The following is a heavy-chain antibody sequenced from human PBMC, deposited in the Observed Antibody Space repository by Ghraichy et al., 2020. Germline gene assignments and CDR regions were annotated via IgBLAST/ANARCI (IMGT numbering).Heavy chain of an antibody. J-gene: IGHJ4*02. CDR2: IYYSGST. CDR1: GGSISSYY. Sequence: SETLSLTCTVSGGSISSYYWSWIRQPPGKGLEWLGYIYYSGSTNYNPSLESRVTMSVDASKNQFSLRLNSVTAADTAVYYCARYLRSSGTYYIDYWGQGTLVTVSS. V-gene: IGHV4-59*08. CDR3: ARYLRSSGTYYIDY. D-gene: IGHD1-26*01.